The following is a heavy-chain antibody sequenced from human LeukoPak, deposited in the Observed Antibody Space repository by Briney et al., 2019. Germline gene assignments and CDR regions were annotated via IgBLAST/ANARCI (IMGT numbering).Heavy chain of an antibody. CDR3: AKGYLAGTYGWWYFDL. CDR1: GFTFSTYS. CDR2: ISHDGSNK. J-gene: IGHJ2*01. Sequence: QAGGSLRLSCAASGFTFSTYSINWVRQAPGKGLEWVALISHDGSNKYYADSVKGRFTISRDNSKNTLYLQMNSLRAEDTAVYYCAKGYLAGTYGWWYFDLWGRGTLVTVSS. D-gene: IGHD3-9*01. V-gene: IGHV3-30*18.